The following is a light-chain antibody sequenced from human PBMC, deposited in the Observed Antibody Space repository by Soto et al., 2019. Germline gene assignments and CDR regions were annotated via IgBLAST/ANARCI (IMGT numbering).Light chain of an antibody. J-gene: IGKJ4*01. CDR2: GAS. V-gene: IGKV1-39*01. CDR3: QQTYISPPT. Sequence: DIQMTQSPSSLSASVGDRVTITCRASQNIRDYLNWYQQKPGKPPKLLIYGASTLQSGAPSRFSGGGFGSDFTLIISSLQPEDFASYYCQQTYISPPTFGGETKVESK. CDR1: QNIRDY.